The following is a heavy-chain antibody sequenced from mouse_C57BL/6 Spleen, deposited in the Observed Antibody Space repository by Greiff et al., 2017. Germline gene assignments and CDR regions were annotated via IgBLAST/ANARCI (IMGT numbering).Heavy chain of an antibody. CDR3: APDPYYYAMDY. CDR2: ISSGSSTI. Sequence: EVKLVESGGGLVKPGGSLKLSCAASGFTFSDYGMHWVRQAPEKGLEWVAYISSGSSTIYYADTVKGRFTISRDNAKNTLFLQMTSLRSEDTAMYYCAPDPYYYAMDYWGQGTSVTVSS. V-gene: IGHV5-17*01. J-gene: IGHJ4*01. CDR1: GFTFSDYG.